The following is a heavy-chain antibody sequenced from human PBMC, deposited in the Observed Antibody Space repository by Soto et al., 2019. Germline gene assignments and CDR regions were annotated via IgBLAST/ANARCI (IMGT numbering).Heavy chain of an antibody. V-gene: IGHV4-34*01. CDR3: ARDDMTTYYNY. D-gene: IGHD1-26*01. Sequence: SETLSLTCAVYGGSFSGYYWSWIRQPPGKGLEWIGEINHSGSTSYNPSLKSRVTISVDTSKNQFSLKLSSVTAADTAVYYCARDDMTTYYNYWGQGTLVTVSS. J-gene: IGHJ4*02. CDR1: GGSFSGYY. CDR2: INHSGST.